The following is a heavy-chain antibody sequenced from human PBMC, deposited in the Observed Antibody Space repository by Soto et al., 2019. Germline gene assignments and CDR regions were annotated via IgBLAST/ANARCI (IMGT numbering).Heavy chain of an antibody. V-gene: IGHV4-59*01. CDR3: AKDYYETSSYWGDFNI. CDR1: GGSIRSYY. J-gene: IGHJ3*02. CDR2: IYHSGNT. Sequence: PSETLSLTCTVSGGSIRSYYWSWIRQSPGKGLEWIGYIYHSGNTNVNPSLKSRVTISVDTSKSQISLKMTSVTAADTAVYYCAKDYYETSSYWGDFNIWGQGAMVTVSS. D-gene: IGHD3-22*01.